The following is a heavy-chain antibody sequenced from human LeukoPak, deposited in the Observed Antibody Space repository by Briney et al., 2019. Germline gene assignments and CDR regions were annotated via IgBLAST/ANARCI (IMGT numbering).Heavy chain of an antibody. D-gene: IGHD1-26*01. Sequence: QAGGSLRLSCAASGFTFSSYAMNWVRQAPGKGLEWVAFISYDGITKYYADSVKGRFTISRDNSQNTLDLQMNSLRAEDTAVYYCARDLSERYSTDYWGQGTLVTVSS. CDR1: GFTFSSYA. CDR3: ARDLSERYSTDY. V-gene: IGHV3-30*03. CDR2: ISYDGITK. J-gene: IGHJ4*02.